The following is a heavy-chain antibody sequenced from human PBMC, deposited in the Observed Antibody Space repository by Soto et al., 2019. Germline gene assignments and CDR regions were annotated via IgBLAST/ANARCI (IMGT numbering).Heavy chain of an antibody. V-gene: IGHV1-69*06. D-gene: IGHD3-10*01. CDR1: GGTFSSYA. CDR3: ASPSYYGSGSYYNDYVGAFDI. Sequence: QVQLAQSGAEVKKPGSSVKVSCKASGGTFSSYAISWVRQAPGQGLEWMGGIIPIFGTANYAQKFQGRVTITADKSTSTDYMELSSLRSEDTAVYYCASPSYYGSGSYYNDYVGAFDIWGQGTMVTVSS. J-gene: IGHJ3*02. CDR2: IIPIFGTA.